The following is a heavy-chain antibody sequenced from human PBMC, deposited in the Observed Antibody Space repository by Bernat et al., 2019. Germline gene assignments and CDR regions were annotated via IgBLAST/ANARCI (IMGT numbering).Heavy chain of an antibody. CDR2: IGTAGDT. CDR1: GFTFSSYD. Sequence: EVQLVESGGGLVQPGGSLRLSCAASGFTFSSYDMHWVRQATGKGLEWVSAIGTAGDTYYPGSVKGRFTISRENAKNSLYLQMNSLRAGDTAVYYCARGSTVTSVGAFDIWGQGTIVTVSS. V-gene: IGHV3-13*01. J-gene: IGHJ3*02. CDR3: ARGSTVTSVGAFDI. D-gene: IGHD4-17*01.